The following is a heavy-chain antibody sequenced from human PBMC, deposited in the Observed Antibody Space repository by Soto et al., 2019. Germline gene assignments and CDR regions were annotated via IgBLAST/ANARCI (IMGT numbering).Heavy chain of an antibody. Sequence: GSLRLSCAASGFTFSSYAMSWVRQAPGKGLEWVSAISGSGGSTYYADSVKGRFTISRDNSKNTLYLQMTSLRAEGTAVYYCANPQPRHYYGMDVWGQGTTVTVSS. CDR2: ISGSGGST. CDR1: GFTFSSYA. J-gene: IGHJ6*02. V-gene: IGHV3-23*01. CDR3: ANPQPRHYYGMDV.